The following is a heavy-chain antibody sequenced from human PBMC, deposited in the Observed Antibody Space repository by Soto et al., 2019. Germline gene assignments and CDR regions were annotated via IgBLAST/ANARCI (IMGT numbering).Heavy chain of an antibody. CDR1: GFTFSSYA. J-gene: IGHJ4*02. Sequence: GGSLRLSCAASGFTFSSYAMSWVRQAPGKGLEWVSAISGSGGSTYYADSVKGRFTISRDNSKNTLYLQMNSLRAEDTAVYYCARDPYDSSGYYSPFDYWGQGTLVTVPQ. CDR3: ARDPYDSSGYYSPFDY. D-gene: IGHD3-22*01. V-gene: IGHV3-23*01. CDR2: ISGSGGST.